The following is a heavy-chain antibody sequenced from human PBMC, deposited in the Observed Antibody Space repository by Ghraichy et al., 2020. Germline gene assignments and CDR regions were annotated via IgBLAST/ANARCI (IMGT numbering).Heavy chain of an antibody. Sequence: SQTLSLTCTVSGGSISSSSYYWGWIRQPPGKGLEWIGSIYYSGSTYYNPSLKSRVTISVDTSKNQFSLKLSSVTAADTAVYYCARLEHGLYYYGMDVWGQGTTVTVSS. CDR1: GGSISSSSYY. J-gene: IGHJ6*02. CDR3: ARLEHGLYYYGMDV. V-gene: IGHV4-39*01. CDR2: IYYSGST.